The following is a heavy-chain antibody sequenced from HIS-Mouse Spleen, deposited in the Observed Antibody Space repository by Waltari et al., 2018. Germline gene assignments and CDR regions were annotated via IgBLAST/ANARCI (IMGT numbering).Heavy chain of an antibody. CDR2: ISYDGSNK. CDR1: GFTFGSYG. J-gene: IGHJ4*02. Sequence: VQLVESGGGVVQPGRSLSLSCAASGFTFGSYGMHWVRQAPGKGLEWVAVISYDGSNKYYADSVKGRFTISRDNSKNTLYLQMNSLRAEDTAVYYCAKDKHHAFDYWGQGTLVTVSS. CDR3: AKDKHHAFDY. V-gene: IGHV3-30*18.